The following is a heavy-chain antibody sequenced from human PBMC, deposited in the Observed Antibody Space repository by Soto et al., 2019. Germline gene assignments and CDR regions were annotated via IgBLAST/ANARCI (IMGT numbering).Heavy chain of an antibody. CDR2: INAGNGNT. J-gene: IGHJ4*02. Sequence: ASVKVSCKASGYTFTKYAMHWVRQAPGQRLEWMGWINAGNGNTKYSQKFQGRVTITRDTSASTAYMELSSLRSEDTAVYYCARGSGYYYWDDYWGQGTLVTVSS. D-gene: IGHD3-22*01. CDR1: GYTFTKYA. V-gene: IGHV1-3*01. CDR3: ARGSGYYYWDDY.